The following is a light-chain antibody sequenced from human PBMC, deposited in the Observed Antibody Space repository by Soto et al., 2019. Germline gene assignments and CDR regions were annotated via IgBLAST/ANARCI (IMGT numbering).Light chain of an antibody. CDR3: SSYSSSDSVYV. V-gene: IGLV2-14*01. CDR2: EVN. CDR1: RSDVGAYNY. J-gene: IGLJ1*01. Sequence: QSVLTQHASVSGSPGQSITISCTGTRSDVGAYNYVSWYQRHPGKAPKLLIYEVNSRPSGVSNRFSGSKSGNTASLTISGLQAEDEADYYCSSYSSSDSVYVFGSGTKLTV.